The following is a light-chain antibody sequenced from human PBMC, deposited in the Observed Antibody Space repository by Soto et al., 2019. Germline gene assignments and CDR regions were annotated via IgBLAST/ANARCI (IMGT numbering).Light chain of an antibody. CDR1: QSISSK. V-gene: IGKV3-15*01. CDR3: QQYSQWPPYT. J-gene: IGKJ2*01. CDR2: DAS. Sequence: EIVMTQSPATLSVSPGERASLSCRASQSISSKLAWYQQKPGQAPRLLIYDASTRATDIPARFSGSGFGTEFTLTINSLQSEDFAVYYCQQYSQWPPYTFGQGTKLEIK.